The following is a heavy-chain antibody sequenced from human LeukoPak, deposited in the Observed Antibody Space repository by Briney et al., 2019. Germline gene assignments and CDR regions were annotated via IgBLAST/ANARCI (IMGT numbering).Heavy chain of an antibody. Sequence: GGSLRLSCAASGFTFSSYAMSWVRQAPGKGLEWVSAISGSGGSTYYADSVKGRFTISRDNSKNTLYLQMNSLRAEDTAVYYCAKRSDSPDYDYVWGSYRSHPFDYWGQGTLVTVSS. J-gene: IGHJ4*02. V-gene: IGHV3-23*01. CDR2: ISGSGGST. CDR1: GFTFSSYA. D-gene: IGHD3-16*02. CDR3: AKRSDSPDYDYVWGSYRSHPFDY.